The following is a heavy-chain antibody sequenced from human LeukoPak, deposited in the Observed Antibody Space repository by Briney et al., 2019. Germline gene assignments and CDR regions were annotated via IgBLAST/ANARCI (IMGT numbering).Heavy chain of an antibody. V-gene: IGHV5-51*01. D-gene: IGHD6-13*01. J-gene: IGHJ3*01. CDR1: GCSFLSYW. Sequence: GGALQISCETSGCSFLSYWIGWVRQMPGKGLEYLGIIYTDDSDTRYGPSFQGQVLISVDKSSSTAYLQWSSLKASDTAIYYCARQEEAATPGAFDFWGQGTMVTVSS. CDR2: IYTDDSDT. CDR3: ARQEEAATPGAFDF.